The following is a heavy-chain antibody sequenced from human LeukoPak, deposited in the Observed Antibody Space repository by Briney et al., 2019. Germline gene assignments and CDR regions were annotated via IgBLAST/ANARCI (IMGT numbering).Heavy chain of an antibody. CDR3: ARDGYGLGSSSPISDY. Sequence: AGGSLRLSCAASGFTFSSYAMSWVRQAPGKGLEWVSSISRSGGDKYYSDSLKGRFIISRDNAKNSLYLQMDSLRAEDTAVYYCARDGYGLGSSSPISDYWGRGTLVTVSS. V-gene: IGHV3-21*01. J-gene: IGHJ4*02. CDR2: ISRSGGDK. CDR1: GFTFSSYA. D-gene: IGHD3-10*01.